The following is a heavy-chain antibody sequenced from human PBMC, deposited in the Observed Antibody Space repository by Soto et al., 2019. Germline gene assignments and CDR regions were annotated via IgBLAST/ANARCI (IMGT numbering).Heavy chain of an antibody. CDR3: DTDLYCNSTSGYFGVC. D-gene: IGHD2-2*01. J-gene: IGHJ4*02. V-gene: IGHV3-15*01. CDR2: IKSLSDGGTT. CDR1: GFTFSSAW. Sequence: EVQLVESGGGLVKPGGSLRLSCAASGFTFSSAWMSLVRQTPGKGLEWVVHIKSLSDGGTTDYAAPVIGRFTISRDYSKNTLSLQMDSLKAEDTAVYYCDTDLYCNSTSGYFGVCWGQGTLVTVSS.